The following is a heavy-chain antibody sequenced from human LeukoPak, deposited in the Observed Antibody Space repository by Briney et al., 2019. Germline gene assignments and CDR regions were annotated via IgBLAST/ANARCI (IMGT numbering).Heavy chain of an antibody. J-gene: IGHJ4*02. CDR3: AREGTGSYSSSRNYFDY. Sequence: ASETLSLTCTVSGGSISSGGYYWSWIRQPPGKGLEWIGYIYHSGSTYYNPSLKSRVTISVDRSKNQFSLKLSSVTAADTAVYYCAREGTGSYSSSRNYFDYCGQGTLVPVSA. CDR1: GGSISSGGYY. V-gene: IGHV4-30-2*01. CDR2: IYHSGST. D-gene: IGHD2-2*01.